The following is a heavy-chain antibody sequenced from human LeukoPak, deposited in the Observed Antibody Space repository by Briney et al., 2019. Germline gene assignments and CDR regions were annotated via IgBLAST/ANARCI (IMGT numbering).Heavy chain of an antibody. Sequence: GESLKISCKGSGYISTSYWIGWVRQMPGKGLEGMGVIYPGDSDNRYSPSFQGHVTISADKSIRTAYLQWSSPRPSDTGMYYCATQTAFRLGDGMDVWGQGTTVTVS. J-gene: IGHJ6*02. CDR1: GYISTSYW. D-gene: IGHD1-14*01. CDR2: IYPGDSDN. CDR3: ATQTAFRLGDGMDV. V-gene: IGHV5-51*01.